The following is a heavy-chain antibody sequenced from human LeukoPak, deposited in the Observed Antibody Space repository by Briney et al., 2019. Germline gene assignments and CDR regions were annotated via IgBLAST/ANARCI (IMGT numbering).Heavy chain of an antibody. D-gene: IGHD6-13*01. V-gene: IGHV3-23*01. CDR3: AKDVRQQLVLYFDY. CDR2: ISGSGGST. Sequence: GGSLRLSRAASGFTFSSYAMSWVRQAPGKGLEWVSAISGSGGSTYYADSVKGRFTVSRDNSMNTLYLQMNSLRAEDTAVYYCAKDVRQQLVLYFDYWGQGTLVTVSS. CDR1: GFTFSSYA. J-gene: IGHJ4*02.